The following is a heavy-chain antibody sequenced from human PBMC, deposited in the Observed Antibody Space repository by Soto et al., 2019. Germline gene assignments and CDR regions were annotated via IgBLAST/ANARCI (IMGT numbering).Heavy chain of an antibody. D-gene: IGHD3-3*01. CDR2: IIPIFPTA. CDR1: GGTFSSYS. V-gene: IGHV1-69*14. CDR3: AIRTSVFGVVAMGGLDV. Sequence: QVQLVQSGAELKKPGSSVRVSCQASGGTFSSYSVNWVRQAPGQGLEWMGGIIPIFPTADHAQRFQDRVTITADKSTNTAYMELNSLRSDDTAAYYCAIRTSVFGVVAMGGLDVWGQGTTVTVSS. J-gene: IGHJ6*02.